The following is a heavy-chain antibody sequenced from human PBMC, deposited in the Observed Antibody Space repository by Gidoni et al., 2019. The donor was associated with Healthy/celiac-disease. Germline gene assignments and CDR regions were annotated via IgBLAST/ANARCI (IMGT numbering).Heavy chain of an antibody. CDR2: IYYSGST. CDR1: GGSISSYH. D-gene: IGHD6-19*01. V-gene: IGHV4-59*01. J-gene: IGHJ5*02. Sequence: QVQLQESAPGLVKPSATLSLTCTVSGGSISSYHWSWIRQPPGKGLEWIGYIYYSGSTNYNPSLKIRVTISVDTSKNQFSLKLSSVTAADTAVYYCARVHGSGWYVSWGQGTLVTVSS. CDR3: ARVHGSGWYVS.